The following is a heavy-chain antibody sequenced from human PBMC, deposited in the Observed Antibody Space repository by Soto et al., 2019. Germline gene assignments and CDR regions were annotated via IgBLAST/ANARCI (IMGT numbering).Heavy chain of an antibody. CDR2: INHSGST. D-gene: IGHD5-12*01. J-gene: IGHJ4*02. CDR1: GGSFSGYY. Sequence: QVQLQQWGAGLLKSSETLSLTCAVYGGSFSGYYWSWIRQPPGKGREWIGEINHSGSTNYNPSLKSRVTISVDTSKNQFSLKLSSVTAADTAVYYCARGKWLRSSFDYWGQETLVTVSS. CDR3: ARGKWLRSSFDY. V-gene: IGHV4-34*01.